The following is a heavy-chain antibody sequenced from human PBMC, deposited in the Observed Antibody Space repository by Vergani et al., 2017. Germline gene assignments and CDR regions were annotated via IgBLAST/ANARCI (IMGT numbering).Heavy chain of an antibody. D-gene: IGHD3-3*01. J-gene: IGHJ6*02. V-gene: IGHV3-48*03. CDR3: ARDGITIFGVVIIDYYYYGMDV. Sequence: EVQLVESGGGLVQPGGSLRLSCAASGFTFSSYEMNWVRQAPGKGLEWVSYISSSGSTIYYADSVKGRFTISRDNAKNSLYLQMNSLRAEDTAVFYCARDGITIFGVVIIDYYYYGMDVWGQGTTVTVSS. CDR2: ISSSGSTI. CDR1: GFTFSSYE.